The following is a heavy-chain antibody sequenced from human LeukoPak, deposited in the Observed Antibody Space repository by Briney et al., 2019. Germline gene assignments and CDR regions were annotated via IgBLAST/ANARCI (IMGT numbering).Heavy chain of an antibody. CDR3: ARVGYCDKAFDI. V-gene: IGHV3-21*01. Sequence: GGSLRLSCAASGFTFSSYSMNWVRQAPGKGLEWVSSISSSRSYIYYADSVKGRFTISRDNAKNSLYLQMNSLRAEDTAVYYCARVGYCDKAFDIWGQGTMVTVSS. CDR1: GFTFSSYS. D-gene: IGHD3-22*01. J-gene: IGHJ3*02. CDR2: ISSSRSYI.